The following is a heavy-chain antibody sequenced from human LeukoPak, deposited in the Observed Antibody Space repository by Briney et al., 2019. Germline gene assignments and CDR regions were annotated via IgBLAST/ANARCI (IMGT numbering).Heavy chain of an antibody. CDR3: AEGFLGACTGATCYYFDS. V-gene: IGHV4-61*02. CDR2: INTSGST. J-gene: IGHJ4*02. D-gene: IGHD2-8*02. CDR1: GGSISSGSYY. Sequence: SQTLSLTCSVSGGSISSGSYYWSWIRQPAGKGLEWIGRINTSGSTNYNPSLKSRVTISVDTSKNQFSLKLSSVTAADTAIYYCAEGFLGACTGATCYYFDSWGQGTLVTVSS.